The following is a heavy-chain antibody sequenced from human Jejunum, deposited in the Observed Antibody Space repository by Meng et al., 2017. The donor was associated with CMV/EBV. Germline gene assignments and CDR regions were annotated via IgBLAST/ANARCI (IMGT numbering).Heavy chain of an antibody. D-gene: IGHD1-26*01. V-gene: IGHV1-2*02. CDR2: NNPNTGNT. J-gene: IGHJ4*02. CDR1: GATYRNKA. CDR3: AKDGGSYLDYYFDY. Sequence: SGATYRNKASAGVRQGPGQGLEWMGWNNPNTGNTDYAQKLQSKVTMARDMSINTVYMELTRLRSDDTAVYYCAKDGGSYLDYYFDYWGQGTLVTVSS.